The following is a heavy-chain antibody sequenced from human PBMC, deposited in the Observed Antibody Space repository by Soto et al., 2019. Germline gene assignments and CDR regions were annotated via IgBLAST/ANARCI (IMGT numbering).Heavy chain of an antibody. CDR3: ARSEGDIVVVPAAEFDY. CDR1: GGSISSYY. V-gene: IGHV4-59*01. Sequence: PSETLSLTCTVSGGSISSYYWSWIRQPPGKGLEWIGYIYYSGSTNYNPSLKSRVTISVDTSKNQFSLKLSSVTAADTAVYYCARSEGDIVVVPAAEFDYWGQGTLVTVPQ. D-gene: IGHD2-2*01. J-gene: IGHJ4*02. CDR2: IYYSGST.